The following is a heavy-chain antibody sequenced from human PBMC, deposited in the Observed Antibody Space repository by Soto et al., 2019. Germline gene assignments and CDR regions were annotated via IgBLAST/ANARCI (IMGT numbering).Heavy chain of an antibody. CDR2: ISGNGDRT. D-gene: IGHD3-10*01. CDR1: GFAFNTYA. Sequence: EVQLLESGGGLVQPGGSLRLSCAASGFAFNTYAMDWVRQAPGKGLEWVSSISGNGDRTYYADSVKGRFTISRDNSENTMYLEMNSLRAEDTAVYYCANSDRGGSGNSNFWGQGTLVTVSS. V-gene: IGHV3-23*01. CDR3: ANSDRGGSGNSNF. J-gene: IGHJ4*02.